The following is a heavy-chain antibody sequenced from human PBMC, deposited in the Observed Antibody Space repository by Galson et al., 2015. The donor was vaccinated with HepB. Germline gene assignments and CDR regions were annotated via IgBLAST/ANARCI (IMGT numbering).Heavy chain of an antibody. CDR3: TRPGYSYGYTWFDP. Sequence: SLRLSCAASGLTFSGSAMHWVRQASGKGLEWVGRIRSKANSYATAYAASVKGRFTISRDDSKNTAYLQMNSLKTEDTAVYYCTRPGYSYGYTWFDPWGQGALVTVSS. J-gene: IGHJ5*02. D-gene: IGHD5-18*01. CDR1: GLTFSGSA. CDR2: IRSKANSYAT. V-gene: IGHV3-73*01.